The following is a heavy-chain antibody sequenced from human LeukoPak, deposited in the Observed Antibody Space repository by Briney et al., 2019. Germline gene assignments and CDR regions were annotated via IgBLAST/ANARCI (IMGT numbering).Heavy chain of an antibody. Sequence: SVKVSCKASGGTFSSYAISWVRQAPGQGLEWMGGIIPIFGTANYAQKFQGRVTITTDESTSTAYMELSSLRSEDTAVYYCAHDYGGNRGFDYWGQGTLVTVSS. CDR3: AHDYGGNRGFDY. J-gene: IGHJ4*02. CDR2: IIPIFGTA. V-gene: IGHV1-69*05. CDR1: GGTFSSYA. D-gene: IGHD4-23*01.